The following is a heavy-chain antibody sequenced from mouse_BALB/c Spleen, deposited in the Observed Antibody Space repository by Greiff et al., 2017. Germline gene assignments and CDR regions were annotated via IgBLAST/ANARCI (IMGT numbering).Heavy chain of an antibody. V-gene: IGHV5-4*02. CDR3: ARSYYGYDGFAY. J-gene: IGHJ3*01. CDR1: GFTFSDYY. CDR2: ISDGGSYT. D-gene: IGHD2-2*01. Sequence: DVMLVESGGGLVKPGGSLKLSCAASGFTFSDYYMYWVRQTPEKRLAWVATISDGGSYTYYPDSVKGRFTISRDNAKNNLYLQMSSLKSEDTAMYYCARSYYGYDGFAYWGQGTLVTVSA.